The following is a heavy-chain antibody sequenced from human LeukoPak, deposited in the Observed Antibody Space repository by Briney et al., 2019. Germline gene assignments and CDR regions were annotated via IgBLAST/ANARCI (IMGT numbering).Heavy chain of an antibody. J-gene: IGHJ6*03. CDR2: ISGSGGST. CDR3: TTPRGYFFYYYYYMDV. Sequence: GGSLRLSCAASGFTFSSYGMSWVRQAPGKGLEWVSAISGSGGSTYYADSVKGRFTISRDNSKNTLYLQMNSLRAEDTAVYYCTTPRGYFFYYYYYMDVWGKGTTVTISS. D-gene: IGHD5-12*01. V-gene: IGHV3-23*01. CDR1: GFTFSSYG.